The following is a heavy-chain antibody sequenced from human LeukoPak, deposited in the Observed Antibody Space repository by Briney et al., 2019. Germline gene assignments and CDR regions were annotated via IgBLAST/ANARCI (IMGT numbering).Heavy chain of an antibody. CDR3: ARELAAAGLGRFDP. CDR1: GYTFTSYG. D-gene: IGHD6-13*01. J-gene: IGHJ5*02. CDR2: INPYNGNT. Sequence: GASVKVSCKASGYTFTSYGISWVRQAPGQGLEWMGWINPYNGNTNYAQKFQGRVTITADESTSTAYMELSSLRSEDTAVYYCARELAAAGLGRFDPWGQGTLVTVSS. V-gene: IGHV1-18*01.